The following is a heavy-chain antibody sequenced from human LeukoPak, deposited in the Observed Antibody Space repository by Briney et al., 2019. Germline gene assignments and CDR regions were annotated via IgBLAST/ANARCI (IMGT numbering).Heavy chain of an antibody. Sequence: SETLSLTCTVSGGSISSSSYYWGWLRQPPGKGLEWIGTIYYSESTYYNPSLKSRVTISVDPSKNQVSLKLSSVTAADTAVYYCARSYGLDAIDIWGQGTMVTVSS. CDR2: IYYSEST. CDR3: ARSYGLDAIDI. V-gene: IGHV4-39*01. D-gene: IGHD4-17*01. J-gene: IGHJ3*02. CDR1: GGSISSSSYY.